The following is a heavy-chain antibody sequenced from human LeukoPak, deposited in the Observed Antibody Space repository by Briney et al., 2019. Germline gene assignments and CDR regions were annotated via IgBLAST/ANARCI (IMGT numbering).Heavy chain of an antibody. Sequence: GGSLRLSCAASGFTFSNYWMHWVRQAPGKGLVWVSRINSDGSSTSYADSVKGRFTISRDNAKNTLSLQMNSLRAEDTAVYYCARDYNFWSGFFDYWGQGTLVTVSS. V-gene: IGHV3-74*01. CDR3: ARDYNFWSGFFDY. CDR1: GFTFSNYW. D-gene: IGHD3-3*01. J-gene: IGHJ4*02. CDR2: INSDGSST.